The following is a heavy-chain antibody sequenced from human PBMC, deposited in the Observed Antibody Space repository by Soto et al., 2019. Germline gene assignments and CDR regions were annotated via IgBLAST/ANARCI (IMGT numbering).Heavy chain of an antibody. Sequence: EVQLVESGGGLVQPGGSLRLSCAASGFTFSGYWMSWVRQVPGKGLEWVANIKQDGSEQFYVDSVKGRFTISRDNAKNSLYLQMNSLRAEDTAVYYCAREGVWGQGTTVTVSS. CDR2: IKQDGSEQ. J-gene: IGHJ6*02. V-gene: IGHV3-7*05. CDR1: GFTFSGYW. CDR3: AREGV.